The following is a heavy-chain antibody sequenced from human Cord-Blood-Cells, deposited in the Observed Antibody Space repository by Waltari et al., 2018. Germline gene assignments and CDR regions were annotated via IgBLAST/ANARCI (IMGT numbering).Heavy chain of an antibody. J-gene: IGHJ4*02. D-gene: IGHD7-27*01. CDR1: GGSFSGYY. V-gene: IGHV4-34*01. Sequence: QVQLQQWGAGLLKPSETLSLPCAVYGGSFSGYYWRWIRQPPGKGLEWIGEINHSGSTNYNPSLKSRVTISVDTSKNQFSLKLSSVTAADTAVYYCARRLLTGDGPPFDYWGQGTLVTVSS. CDR2: INHSGST. CDR3: ARRLLTGDGPPFDY.